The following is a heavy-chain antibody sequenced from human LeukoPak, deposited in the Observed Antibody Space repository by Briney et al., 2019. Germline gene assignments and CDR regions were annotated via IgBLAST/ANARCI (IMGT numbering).Heavy chain of an antibody. D-gene: IGHD2/OR15-2a*01. J-gene: IGHJ4*02. CDR2: ISSRSGTI. Sequence: PGGSLRLSCAVSGFTFSSYSMNWVRQAPGKGLEWVSSISSRSGTIYYADSVKGRFTISRDNAKNSLYLQMNSLRAEDTAVYYCARVPPEVLPYYFDYWGQGTLVTVSS. CDR1: GFTFSSYS. V-gene: IGHV3-21*01. CDR3: ARVPPEVLPYYFDY.